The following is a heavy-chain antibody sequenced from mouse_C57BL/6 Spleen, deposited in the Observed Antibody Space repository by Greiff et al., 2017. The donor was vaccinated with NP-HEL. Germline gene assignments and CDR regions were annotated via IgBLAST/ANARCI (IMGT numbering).Heavy chain of an antibody. Sequence: EVQLVESEGGLVQPGSSMKLSCTASGFTFSDYYMAWVRQVPEKGLEWVANINYDGSSTYYLDSLKSRFIISRDNAKNILYLQMSSLKSEDTATYYCARGILRRGYYFDYWGQGTTLTVSS. CDR2: INYDGSST. CDR1: GFTFSDYY. V-gene: IGHV5-16*01. D-gene: IGHD2-12*01. CDR3: ARGILRRGYYFDY. J-gene: IGHJ2*01.